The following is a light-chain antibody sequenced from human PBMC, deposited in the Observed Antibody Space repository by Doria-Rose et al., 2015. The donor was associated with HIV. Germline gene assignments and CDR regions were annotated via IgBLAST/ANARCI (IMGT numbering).Light chain of an antibody. J-gene: IGKJ4*01. V-gene: IGKV1-27*01. CDR3: QSYNSAPLT. Sequence: SSLSASVGDRVTITCRASQGISNFLAWYQQKPGRVPKLLIYAASTLQSGVPSRFSGSGSGTDFSLTISTLQPEDVAIYYCQSYNSAPLTFGGGRKAEIK. CDR1: QGISNF. CDR2: AAS.